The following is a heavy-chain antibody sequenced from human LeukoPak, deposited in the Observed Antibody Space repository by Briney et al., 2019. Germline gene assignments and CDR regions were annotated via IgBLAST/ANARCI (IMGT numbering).Heavy chain of an antibody. CDR1: GGSFTSYY. J-gene: IGHJ5*02. CDR2: IYYSGST. V-gene: IGHV4-59*01. Sequence: SETLSLTCAVYGGSFTSYYWSWIRQPPGKGLEWIGYIYYSGSTNYNPSLKSRVTISVDTSKNQFSLKLSSVTAADTAVYYCARGCSAGTPHNWFDPWGQGTLVTVSS. CDR3: ARGCSAGTPHNWFDP. D-gene: IGHD6-13*01.